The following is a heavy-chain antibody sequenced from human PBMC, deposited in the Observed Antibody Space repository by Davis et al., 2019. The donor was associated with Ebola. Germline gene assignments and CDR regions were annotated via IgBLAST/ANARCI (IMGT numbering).Heavy chain of an antibody. J-gene: IGHJ3*01. CDR3: VGDSSGNYYLAAFDF. Sequence: PGGSLRLSCVGSGFTFSNYALSWVRQAPGRGLEWVSSISGFGGETFSADFVKGRFTVSRDNSKNTLYLQMSSLRVDDTAVYYCVGDSSGNYYLAAFDFWGQGTMVTVSS. CDR2: ISGFGGET. CDR1: GFTFSNYA. V-gene: IGHV3-23*01. D-gene: IGHD6-25*01.